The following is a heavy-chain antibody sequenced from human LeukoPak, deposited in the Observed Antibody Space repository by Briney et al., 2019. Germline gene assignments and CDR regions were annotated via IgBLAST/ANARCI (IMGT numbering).Heavy chain of an antibody. Sequence: SEALSLTCAVYGGSFSGYYWSWIRQPPGKGLEWIGEINHSGSTNYNPSLKSRVTISVDTSKNQFSLKLSSVTAADTAVYYCARAGADYGDSMYYFDYWGQGTLVTVSS. V-gene: IGHV4-34*01. J-gene: IGHJ4*02. D-gene: IGHD4-17*01. CDR3: ARAGADYGDSMYYFDY. CDR2: INHSGST. CDR1: GGSFSGYY.